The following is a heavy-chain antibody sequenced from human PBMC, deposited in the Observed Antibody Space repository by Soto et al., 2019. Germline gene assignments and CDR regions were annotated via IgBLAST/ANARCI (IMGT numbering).Heavy chain of an antibody. V-gene: IGHV1-69*13. J-gene: IGHJ6*02. Sequence: GASVKVSCKASGGTFSSYAISWVRQAPGQGLEWMGGIIPIFGTANYAQKFQGRVTITADESTSTAYMELSSLRSEDTAVYYCARDLRVYATYYYYGMDVWGQGTTVTVSS. CDR2: IIPIFGTA. CDR1: GGTFSSYA. D-gene: IGHD2-8*01. CDR3: ARDLRVYATYYYYGMDV.